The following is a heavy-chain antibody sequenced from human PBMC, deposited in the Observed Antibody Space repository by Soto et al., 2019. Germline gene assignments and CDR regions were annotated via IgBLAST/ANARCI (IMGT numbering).Heavy chain of an antibody. J-gene: IGHJ4*02. D-gene: IGHD6-13*01. Sequence: ASVKVSCKASGYTFTSYYMHWVRQAPGQGLEWMGIINPSGGSTSYAQKFQGRVTMTRDTSTSTVYMELSSLRSEDTAVYYCASLIAAAGTRGSTTDMYYFDYWGQGTLVTVSS. CDR3: ASLIAAAGTRGSTTDMYYFDY. CDR1: GYTFTSYY. CDR2: INPSGGST. V-gene: IGHV1-46*03.